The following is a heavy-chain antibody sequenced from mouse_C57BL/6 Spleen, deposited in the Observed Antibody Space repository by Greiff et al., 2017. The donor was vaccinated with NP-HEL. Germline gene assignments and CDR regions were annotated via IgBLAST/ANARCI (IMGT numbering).Heavy chain of an antibody. Sequence: VQLQQSGAELVRPGASVTLSCKASGYTFTDYEMHWVKQTPVHGLEWIGAIDPETGGTAYNQKFKGKAILTADKSSSTAYMELRSLTSEDSAGYYCTRGYYDYDGLYFDYWGQGTTLTVSS. CDR1: GYTFTDYE. D-gene: IGHD2-4*01. CDR2: IDPETGGT. J-gene: IGHJ2*01. V-gene: IGHV1-15*01. CDR3: TRGYYDYDGLYFDY.